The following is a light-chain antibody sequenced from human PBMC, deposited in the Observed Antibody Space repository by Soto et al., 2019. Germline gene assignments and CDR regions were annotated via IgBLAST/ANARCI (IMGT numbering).Light chain of an antibody. Sequence: DIQMTQSPSTLSASVGDRVTITCRASQSISSWWAWYQQKPGKAPKLLIYDASSLESGVPSRFSGSGSGTEFTLTISSLQPDDFATYYCQQYNSYSRTFGQGTKVDNK. CDR1: QSISSW. V-gene: IGKV1-5*01. CDR3: QQYNSYSRT. J-gene: IGKJ1*01. CDR2: DAS.